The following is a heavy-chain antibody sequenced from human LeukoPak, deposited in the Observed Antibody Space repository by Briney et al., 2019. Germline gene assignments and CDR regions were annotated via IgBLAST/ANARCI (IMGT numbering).Heavy chain of an antibody. CDR3: ARRDTPSKWYYYIDV. CDR2: IKPDGTDK. J-gene: IGHJ6*03. D-gene: IGHD2-15*01. CDR1: GFTFSSYW. Sequence: PGGSLRLSCIASGFTFSSYWMAWVRQVPGKGLEWLANIKPDGTDKYYLESVKRRITISRDNAKSSLYLQMSSRGVEDTAVYYCARRDTPSKWYYYIDVWGKGTTVRVSS. V-gene: IGHV3-7*01.